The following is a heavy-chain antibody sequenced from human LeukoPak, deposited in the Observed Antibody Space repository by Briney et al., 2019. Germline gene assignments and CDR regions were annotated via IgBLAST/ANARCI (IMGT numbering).Heavy chain of an antibody. CDR1: GFSISSVYS. CDR2: ISHSGSS. D-gene: IGHD3-22*01. Sequence: SETLSLTCTVSGFSISSVYSWGWIRQPPGKGLEWIGRISHSGSSYYTPSLKSRVTLSVDTSKNQFSLRLSSVTAADTAVYYCARVSLYDRGWGFDYWGQGTLVTVSS. CDR3: ARVSLYDRGWGFDY. J-gene: IGHJ4*02. V-gene: IGHV4-38-2*02.